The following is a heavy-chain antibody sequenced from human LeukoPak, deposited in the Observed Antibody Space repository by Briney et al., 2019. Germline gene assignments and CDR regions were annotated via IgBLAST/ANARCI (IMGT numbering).Heavy chain of an antibody. J-gene: IGHJ4*02. V-gene: IGHV3-21*01. D-gene: IGHD1-26*01. CDR1: GFSFSSYR. Sequence: PGGSLRLSCIASGFSFSSYRMNWVRQAPGKGLEWVSTVYSGGDKTHYADSVSGRFTISRDNAKSSLFLQMNSLRADDTAVYYCARDYSGTFHNFDSWGQGTRVTVSS. CDR2: VYSGGDKT. CDR3: ARDYSGTFHNFDS.